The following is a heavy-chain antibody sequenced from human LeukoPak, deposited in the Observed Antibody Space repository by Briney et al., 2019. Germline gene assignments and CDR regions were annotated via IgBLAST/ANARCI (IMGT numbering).Heavy chain of an antibody. D-gene: IGHD6-13*01. CDR2: IGGSGTST. CDR3: AKGYSSNDY. Sequence: GGSLRLSCAASGVTFSSYAMSWVRQAPGKGLEWVSTIGGSGTSTYYADSVKGRLTISRDNSKNTLYLQMNSLRAEDTAVYYCAKGYSSNDYWGQGTLVTVSS. J-gene: IGHJ4*02. V-gene: IGHV3-23*01. CDR1: GVTFSSYA.